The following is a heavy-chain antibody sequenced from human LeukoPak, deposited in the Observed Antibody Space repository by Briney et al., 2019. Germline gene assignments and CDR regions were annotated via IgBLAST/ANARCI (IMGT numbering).Heavy chain of an antibody. CDR1: GVSMSSGAFY. V-gene: IGHV4-30-4*08. CDR2: IYYSGST. D-gene: IGHD2/OR15-2a*01. J-gene: IGHJ5*02. CDR3: ARLLRNWLDP. Sequence: SETLSLTCTVSGVSMSSGAFYWSWIRQHPGKGLEWIGNIYYSGSTYYNPSLKSRVTISVDRSKNQFSLKVSSVTAADTAVYYCARLLRNWLDPWGQGTLVTVSS.